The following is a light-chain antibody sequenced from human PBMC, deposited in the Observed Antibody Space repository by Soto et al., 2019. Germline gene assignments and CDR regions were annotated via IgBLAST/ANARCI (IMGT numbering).Light chain of an antibody. CDR1: QSISSW. CDR2: KTS. J-gene: IGKJ1*01. CDR3: QPPNSYAT. Sequence: TCRASQSISSWLAWYQQKPGKAPKLLIYKTSSLESGVPSRFSGSGSGTEYDLALRTLQPGEFALPFCQPPNSYATFGEGTKVDIK. V-gene: IGKV1-5*03.